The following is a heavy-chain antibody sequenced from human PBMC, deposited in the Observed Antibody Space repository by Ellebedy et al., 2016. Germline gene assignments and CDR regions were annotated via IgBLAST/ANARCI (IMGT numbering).Heavy chain of an antibody. Sequence: GGSLRLXXAASGFTFSSYGMHWVRQAPGKGLEWVAVISYDGSNKYYADSVKGRFTISRDNAKNSLYLQMNSLRAEDTAVYYCAKTRYFDWSTLFDYWGQGTLVTVSS. D-gene: IGHD3-9*01. CDR3: AKTRYFDWSTLFDY. V-gene: IGHV3-30*18. J-gene: IGHJ4*02. CDR1: GFTFSSYG. CDR2: ISYDGSNK.